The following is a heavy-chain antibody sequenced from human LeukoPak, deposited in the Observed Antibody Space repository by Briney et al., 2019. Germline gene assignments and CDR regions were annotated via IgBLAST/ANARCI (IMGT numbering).Heavy chain of an antibody. CDR2: IYYSGST. D-gene: IGHD1-14*01. CDR3: ARHFGQRRAPDYYFDY. CDR1: GGSISSSSYY. V-gene: IGHV4-39*01. J-gene: IGHJ4*02. Sequence: PSETLSLTCTVSGGSISSSSYYWGWIRQPPGKGLEWIGSIYYSGSTYYNPSLKSRVTISVDTSKNQFSLKLSSVTAADTAVYYCARHFGQRRAPDYYFDYWGQGTLVTVSS.